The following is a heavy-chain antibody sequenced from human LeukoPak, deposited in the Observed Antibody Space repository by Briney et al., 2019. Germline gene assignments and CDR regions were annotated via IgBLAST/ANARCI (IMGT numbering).Heavy chain of an antibody. CDR1: GGSISSGGYS. V-gene: IGHV4-30-2*01. Sequence: SETLSLTCAVSGGSISSGGYSWSWIRQPPGKGLEWIGYIYHSGSTYYNPSLKSRVTISVDRSKNQFSLKLSSVTAADTAVYYCARLTKQSGVYWGQGTLVTVSS. CDR2: IYHSGST. J-gene: IGHJ4*02. D-gene: IGHD4-11*01. CDR3: ARLTKQSGVY.